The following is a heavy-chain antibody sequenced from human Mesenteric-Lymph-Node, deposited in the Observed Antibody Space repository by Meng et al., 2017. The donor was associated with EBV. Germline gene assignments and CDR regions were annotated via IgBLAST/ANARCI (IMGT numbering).Heavy chain of an antibody. D-gene: IGHD3-22*01. CDR3: ARGMSYYDNSGFFDY. CDR1: GYTFTSYY. V-gene: IGHV1-8*01. J-gene: IGHJ4*02. Sequence: QVQLVQSGAEVKKPGASVKVSCKASGYTFTSYYMHWVRQAPGQGLEWMGWVNPDSGNTGFPEKFQGRITMTRNTSISTTYMELRSLTSEDTAVYYCARGMSYYDNSGFFDYWGQGALVTVSS. CDR2: VNPDSGNT.